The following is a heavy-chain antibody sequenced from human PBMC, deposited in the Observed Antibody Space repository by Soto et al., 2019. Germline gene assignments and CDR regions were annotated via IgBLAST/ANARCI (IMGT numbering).Heavy chain of an antibody. J-gene: IGHJ4*02. V-gene: IGHV1-69*01. CDR3: ARGGRGYSSAPRYYFDY. CDR2: IIPIFATV. Sequence: QVQLVQSGSEVKKPGSSVKVSCKASGGSFSSNPISWVRQAPGQGLEWMAGIIPIFATVHYAQKFQGRVTITADEATSTAYMEQTTLRSEDTAVYFCARGGRGYSSAPRYYFDYWGQGTLVTVSS. D-gene: IGHD5-18*01. CDR1: GGSFSSNP.